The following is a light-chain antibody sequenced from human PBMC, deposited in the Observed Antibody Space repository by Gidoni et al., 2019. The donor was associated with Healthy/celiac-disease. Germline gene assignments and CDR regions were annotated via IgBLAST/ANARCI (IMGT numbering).Light chain of an antibody. J-gene: IGKJ2*01. V-gene: IGKV3-20*01. CDR2: GAS. CDR3: QQYGSLGT. CDR1: QSVSSSY. Sequence: ESVLTQSPGTLSLSPGERATLSCRASQSVSSSYLAWYQQKPGQAPRLLIYGASSRATGIPDRFSGSGSGTDFTLTISRLEPEDFAVYYCQQYGSLGTFGQGTKLEIK.